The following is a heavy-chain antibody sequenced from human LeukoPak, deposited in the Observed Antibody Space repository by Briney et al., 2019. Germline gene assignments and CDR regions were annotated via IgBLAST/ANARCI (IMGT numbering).Heavy chain of an antibody. D-gene: IGHD3-22*01. CDR2: ISSSSSYI. V-gene: IGHV3-21*01. J-gene: IGHJ3*02. CDR3: ARGSDSSGYKGAFDI. CDR1: GFTFSSYS. Sequence: GGSLRLSCAASGFTFSSYSMNWVRQAPGKGLEWVSSISSSSSYIYYADSVKGRFTISRDNAKNSLYLQMNSLRAEDTAVYYCARGSDSSGYKGAFDIWGQGTMVTVSS.